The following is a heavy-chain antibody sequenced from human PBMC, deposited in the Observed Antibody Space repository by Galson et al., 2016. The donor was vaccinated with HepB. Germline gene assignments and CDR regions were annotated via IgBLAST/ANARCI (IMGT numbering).Heavy chain of an antibody. J-gene: IGHJ6*02. CDR3: ARDDSGGWYGFHYGMDV. D-gene: IGHD6-19*01. CDR1: GASISGYY. CDR2: IYYSGRT. V-gene: IGHV4-59*01. Sequence: LSLTCTVSGASISGYYLSWIRQPPGKGLEWIGYIYYSGRTNYNPSLKSRVTISVDTSKNQFPLKLSSVTAADTAVYYCARDDSGGWYGFHYGMDVWGQGTTVTVSS.